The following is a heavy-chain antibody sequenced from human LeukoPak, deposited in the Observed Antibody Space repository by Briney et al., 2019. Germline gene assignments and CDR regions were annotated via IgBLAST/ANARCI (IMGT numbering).Heavy chain of an antibody. J-gene: IGHJ4*02. V-gene: IGHV1-69*05. CDR2: TIPIFGTA. Sequence: SVKVSCKASGGTFSSYAISWVRQAPGQGLEWMGGTIPIFGTANYAQKFQGRVTITTDESTSTAYMELSSLRSEDTAVYYCALGRTPDIFDYWGQGTLVTVSS. CDR1: GGTFSSYA. CDR3: ALGRTPDIFDY.